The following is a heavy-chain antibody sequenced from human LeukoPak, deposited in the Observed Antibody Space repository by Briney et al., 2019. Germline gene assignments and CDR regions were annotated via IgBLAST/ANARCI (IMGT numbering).Heavy chain of an antibody. V-gene: IGHV3-9*01. D-gene: IGHD3-16*02. Sequence: GGSLRLSCAASGFTFDDYAMHWVRQAPVKGLEWVSGISWNSGSIGYADTVKGRFTISRDNAKNSLYLQMNSLRAEDTALYYCAKSGSLMITFGGVIADYFDYWGQGTLVTVSS. J-gene: IGHJ4*02. CDR1: GFTFDDYA. CDR2: ISWNSGSI. CDR3: AKSGSLMITFGGVIADYFDY.